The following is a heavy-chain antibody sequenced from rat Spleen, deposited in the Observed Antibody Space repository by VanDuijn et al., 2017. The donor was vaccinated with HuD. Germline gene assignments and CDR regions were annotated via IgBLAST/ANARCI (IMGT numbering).Heavy chain of an antibody. Sequence: EVQLVESGGGLVQPGRSLKLSCAASGFTFRDYAMAWVRQAPEKGLEWVSSIRPSGGSTYYPDSVKGRFTISRDNAKSTLYLQMDSLRSEDTATYYCARRYSSYIPFDYWGQGVMVTVSS. CDR1: GFTFRDYA. J-gene: IGHJ2*01. CDR3: ARRYSSYIPFDY. CDR2: IRPSGGST. D-gene: IGHD1-2*01. V-gene: IGHV5-19*01.